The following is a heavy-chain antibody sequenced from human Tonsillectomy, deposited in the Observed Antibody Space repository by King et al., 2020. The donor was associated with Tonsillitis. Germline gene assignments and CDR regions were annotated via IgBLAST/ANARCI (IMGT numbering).Heavy chain of an antibody. CDR3: ARGSGWAYYFDY. J-gene: IGHJ4*02. Sequence: VQLVQSGGGVGQPGRSRGLSCGGSGVTFSSYALHCVRPAPGKGVDWGAVISHGVRKKHYAVSVKGRFTISRDNSKNTLYLQMNSLRAEDTAVYYCARGSGWAYYFDYWGQGTLVTVSS. CDR2: ISHGVRKK. CDR1: GVTFSSYA. V-gene: IGHV3-30*01. D-gene: IGHD6-19*01.